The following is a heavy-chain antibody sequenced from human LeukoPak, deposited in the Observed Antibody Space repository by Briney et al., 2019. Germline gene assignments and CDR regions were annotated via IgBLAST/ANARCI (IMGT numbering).Heavy chain of an antibody. V-gene: IGHV4-59*08. CDR2: IYYSGST. CDR3: ARTTYYDFWSGYSFDY. D-gene: IGHD3-3*01. Sequence: SETLSLTCTVYGGSISSYYWSLIRQPPGKGLEWIGYIYYSGSTNYNPSLKSRVTISVDTSKNQFSLKLSSVTAADTAVYYCARTTYYDFWSGYSFDYWGQGTLVTVSS. CDR1: GGSISSYY. J-gene: IGHJ4*02.